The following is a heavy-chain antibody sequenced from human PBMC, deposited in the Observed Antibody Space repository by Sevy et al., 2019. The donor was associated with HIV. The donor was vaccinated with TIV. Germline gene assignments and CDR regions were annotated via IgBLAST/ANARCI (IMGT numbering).Heavy chain of an antibody. D-gene: IGHD1-1*01. CDR3: AKSRDAYNNACFDY. CDR2: LWYDGSHT. J-gene: IGHJ4*02. Sequence: GGSLRLSCAASGFTFSNSAMHWVRQAPGKGLEWVALLWYDGSHTYYADSVKGRFSISRDNSKNTLYLQMSSLRAEDTAVYYCAKSRDAYNNACFDYWGQGTLVTVSS. CDR1: GFTFSNSA. V-gene: IGHV3-33*06.